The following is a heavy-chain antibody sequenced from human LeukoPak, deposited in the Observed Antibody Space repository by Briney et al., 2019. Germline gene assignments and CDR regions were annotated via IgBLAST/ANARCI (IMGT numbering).Heavy chain of an antibody. CDR3: ARGQHRVTYSDDSFDI. V-gene: IGHV3-30*02. Sequence: GGSLRLSCAASGFTFSDYSMHWVRQAPGKGLNWVAFIRYDGNNKYFADSVKGRFTISRDNSRNTLYLQMNSLRPEDTAVYYCARGQHRVTYSDDSFDIWGQGTMVTVSS. CDR2: IRYDGNNK. D-gene: IGHD3-22*01. J-gene: IGHJ3*02. CDR1: GFTFSDYS.